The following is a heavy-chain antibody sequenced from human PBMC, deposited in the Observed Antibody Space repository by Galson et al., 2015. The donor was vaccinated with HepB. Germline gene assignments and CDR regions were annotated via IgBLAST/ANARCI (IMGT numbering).Heavy chain of an antibody. CDR3: ARDMGFIHCSSISCYSYGLDV. D-gene: IGHD2-2*01. J-gene: IGHJ6*02. CDR1: GFTFDDYT. V-gene: IGHV3-43*01. CDR2: ISFDGVTT. Sequence: SLRLSCAISGFTFDDYTMHWVRQAPGKGLEWVSLISFDGVTTYYADSVKGRFTISRDRGKNSLYLQMNSLRSDDTALYYCARDMGFIHCSSISCYSYGLDVWGQGTTVTVSS.